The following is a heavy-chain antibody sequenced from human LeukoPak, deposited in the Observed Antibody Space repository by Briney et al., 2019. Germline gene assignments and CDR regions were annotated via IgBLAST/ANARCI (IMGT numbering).Heavy chain of an antibody. CDR1: GGTFSSYA. V-gene: IGHV1-69*05. Sequence: SVKVSCKASGGTFSSYAISWVRQAPGQGLEWMGGIIPIFGTANYAQKFQGRVTITTDESTSTAYMELSSLRSEDTAVYYCASGSLWSGYPHYYYYMDVWGKGTTVTVSS. CDR2: IIPIFGTA. J-gene: IGHJ6*03. D-gene: IGHD3-3*01. CDR3: ASGSLWSGYPHYYYYMDV.